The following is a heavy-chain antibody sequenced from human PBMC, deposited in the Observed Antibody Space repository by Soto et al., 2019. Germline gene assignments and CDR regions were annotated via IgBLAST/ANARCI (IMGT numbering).Heavy chain of an antibody. Sequence: PGGSLRLSCAASGFTFSSYGMHWVGQAPGKGLEWVAVISYDGSNKYYADSVKGRFTISRDNSKNTLYLQMNSLRAEDTVVYYCAKDHYDILTGYFGYWGQGTLVTVSS. D-gene: IGHD3-9*01. V-gene: IGHV3-30*18. CDR2: ISYDGSNK. CDR3: AKDHYDILTGYFGY. J-gene: IGHJ4*02. CDR1: GFTFSSYG.